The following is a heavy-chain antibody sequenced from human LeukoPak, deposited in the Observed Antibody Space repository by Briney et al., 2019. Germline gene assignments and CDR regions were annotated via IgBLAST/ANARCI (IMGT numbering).Heavy chain of an antibody. CDR3: ARDSYYYDSRAYWSGFDY. Sequence: SETLSLTCTVSGGSISSYYWSWIRQPAGKGLEWIGRIHTSGSTNYNPSLKSRVTMSVDTSKNQFSLKLSSVTAADTAVYYCARDSYYYDSRAYWSGFDYWGQGTLVTVSS. D-gene: IGHD3-22*01. J-gene: IGHJ4*02. CDR2: IHTSGST. V-gene: IGHV4-4*07. CDR1: GGSISSYY.